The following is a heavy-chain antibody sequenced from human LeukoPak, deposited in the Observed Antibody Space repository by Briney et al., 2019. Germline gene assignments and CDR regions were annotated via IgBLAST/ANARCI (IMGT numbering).Heavy chain of an antibody. CDR1: GGTFSSYT. Sequence: SVKVSCKASGGTFSSYTISWVRQAPGRGLEWMGRIIPILGIANYAQKFQGRVTITADKSTSTAYMELSSLRSDDTAVYYCARDPYGDYLIDYWGQGTLVTVSS. V-gene: IGHV1-69*04. D-gene: IGHD4-17*01. CDR3: ARDPYGDYLIDY. CDR2: IIPILGIA. J-gene: IGHJ4*02.